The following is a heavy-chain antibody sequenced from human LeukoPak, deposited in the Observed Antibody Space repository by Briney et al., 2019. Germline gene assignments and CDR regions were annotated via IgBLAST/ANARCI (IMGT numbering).Heavy chain of an antibody. CDR3: ARLLLTCPRKGPLDY. D-gene: IGHD2-15*01. CDR2: INHSGST. CDR1: GGSISSYY. J-gene: IGHJ4*02. V-gene: IGHV4-34*01. Sequence: PSETLSLTCTVSGGSISSYYWSWIRQPPGKGLEWIGEINHSGSTNYNPSLKSRVTISVDTSKNQFSLKLSSVTAADTAVYYCARLLLTCPRKGPLDYWGQGTLVTVSS.